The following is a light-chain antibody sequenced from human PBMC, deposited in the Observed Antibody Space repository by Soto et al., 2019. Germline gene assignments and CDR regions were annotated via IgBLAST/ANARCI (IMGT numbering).Light chain of an antibody. V-gene: IGLV2-11*01. CDR1: SSDVGAYNY. CDR2: DVS. J-gene: IGLJ1*01. Sequence: ALTQPRSVSGSPGQSVTISCTGTSSDVGAYNYVSWYQQHPDKAPKLMTYDVSKRPSGVPDRFSGSKSGNTASLTISGLQAEDEADYYCCSYADNYSYVFGTGTKVT. CDR3: CSYADNYSYV.